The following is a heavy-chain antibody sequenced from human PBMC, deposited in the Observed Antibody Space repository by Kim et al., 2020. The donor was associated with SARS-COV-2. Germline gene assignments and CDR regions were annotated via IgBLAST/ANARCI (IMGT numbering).Heavy chain of an antibody. V-gene: IGHV3-72*01. J-gene: IGHJ4*02. Sequence: SGKCRITISRDDSKNSLHLQMNGLKTEDTAVYYCARGPKGRSDYYGTFDYWGQGTLVTVSS. D-gene: IGHD3-22*01. CDR3: ARGPKGRSDYYGTFDY.